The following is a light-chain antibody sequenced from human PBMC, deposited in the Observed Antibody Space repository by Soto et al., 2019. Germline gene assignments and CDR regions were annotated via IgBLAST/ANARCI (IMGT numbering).Light chain of an antibody. J-gene: IGLJ1*01. CDR1: NSDLGAYDY. CDR3: SSYTASSDRV. V-gene: IGLV2-14*01. CDR2: EVF. Sequence: QSALTQPASVSGSPGQSITISCTGTNSDLGAYDYVSWYQQHPGKAPRLLIYEVFNRPSGVSDRFSGSKSANTASLTISGLQADDEADSYCSSYTASSDRVFGPGTKVTVL.